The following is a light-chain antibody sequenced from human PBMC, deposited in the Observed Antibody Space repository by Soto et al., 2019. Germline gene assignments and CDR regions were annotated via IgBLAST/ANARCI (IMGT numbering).Light chain of an antibody. CDR2: KAS. CDR1: QSFSTS. J-gene: IGKJ1*01. CDR3: HHCDSYWT. Sequence: IQMTQSPSTLSASVGDRVTITCRASQSFSTSLAWYQQNPEKAPKVRVHKASSLESELPSRFSGSGSGTQFTLSIRRRQPDDFASYYCHHCDSYWTFGQGTKVEIK. V-gene: IGKV1-5*03.